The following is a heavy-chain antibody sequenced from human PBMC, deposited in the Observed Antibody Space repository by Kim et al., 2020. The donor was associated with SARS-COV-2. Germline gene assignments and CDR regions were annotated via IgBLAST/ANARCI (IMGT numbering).Heavy chain of an antibody. CDR1: GFTFSNYG. V-gene: IGHV3-30*18. Sequence: GSLRLSCAASGFTFSNYGMHWVRQAPGKGLEWVAIISNDGNNKYYADSVKGRFTISRDNSKNTLSLQMNSLRTEDTALYYCVKDLSPTDYWGQGALVTVSS. J-gene: IGHJ4*02. CDR3: VKDLSPTDY. CDR2: ISNDGNNK.